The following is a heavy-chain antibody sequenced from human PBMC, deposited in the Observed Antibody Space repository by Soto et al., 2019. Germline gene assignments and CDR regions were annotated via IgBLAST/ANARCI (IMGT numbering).Heavy chain of an antibody. CDR3: VRSHSRSRWGFDY. D-gene: IGHD6-13*01. V-gene: IGHV1-69*01. CDR1: GGTFSNYA. J-gene: IGHJ4*02. Sequence: QVHLVQSGAEVKKPGSSVKVSCRASGGTFSNYAINWVRQARGQGLEWMGGIIPILPTANYALKFQPRVSITADESTSTTYMELSSLRSEDKAIYYCVRSHSRSRWGFDYWGQGTLVTVAS. CDR2: IIPILPTA.